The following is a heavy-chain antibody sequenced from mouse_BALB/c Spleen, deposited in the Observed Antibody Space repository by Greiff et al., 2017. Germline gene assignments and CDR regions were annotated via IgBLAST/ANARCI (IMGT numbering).Heavy chain of an antibody. CDR3: TFYYGSSYDYAMDY. D-gene: IGHD1-1*01. CDR1: GYTFTSYW. CDR2: IYPGNSDT. Sequence: EVQLQQSGTVLARPGASVKMSCKASGYTFTSYWMHWVKQRPGQGLEWIGAIYPGNSDTSYNQKFKGKAKLTAVTSTSTAYMELSSLTNEDSAVYYCTFYYGSSYDYAMDYWGQGTSVTVSS. V-gene: IGHV1-5*01. J-gene: IGHJ4*01.